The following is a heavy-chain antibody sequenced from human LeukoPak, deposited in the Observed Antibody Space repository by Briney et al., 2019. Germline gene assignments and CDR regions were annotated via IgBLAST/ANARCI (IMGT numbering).Heavy chain of an antibody. J-gene: IGHJ3*01. CDR1: GFAFSYTW. CDR3: ATDRIVGASAFDF. D-gene: IGHD1-26*01. V-gene: IGHV3-15*01. CDR2: IRSVTNGGAAT. Sequence: PGGSLRLSCAASGFAFSYTWMNWVRQAPGRGLEYIGRIRSVTNGGAATEYAAPVTGRFFISRDDAKNTLYLDVNDLRTEDTAVYYCATDRIVGASAFDFWGRGTMVTVSS.